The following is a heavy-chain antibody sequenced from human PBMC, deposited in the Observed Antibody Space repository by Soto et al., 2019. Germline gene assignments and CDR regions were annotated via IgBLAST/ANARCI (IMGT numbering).Heavy chain of an antibody. V-gene: IGHV3-7*03. D-gene: IGHD3-3*01. CDR1: GFSFGSYW. Sequence: GSLRLSCAVSGFSFGSYWMSWVLQAPGKGLEWLASIKDDGSERYYLDSVKGRFTISRDNAKDSLSLQMNSLRGEDTAFYYCARDVGPVTIFGEALSGYFDFWGQGTLVTVSS. CDR2: IKDDGSER. J-gene: IGHJ4*02. CDR3: ARDVGPVTIFGEALSGYFDF.